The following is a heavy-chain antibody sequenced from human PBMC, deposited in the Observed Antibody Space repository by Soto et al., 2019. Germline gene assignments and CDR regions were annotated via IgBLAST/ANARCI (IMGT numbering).Heavy chain of an antibody. D-gene: IGHD6-6*01. J-gene: IGHJ4*02. Sequence: QVQLVESGGGLVKPGGSLRLSCAASEFTFSDYYMSWIRQAPGKGLEWGSYISSSGGTMYYADSVKGRFTISRDNAKNSLYLQMNSLRAEDTAVYYCARSSSSWIGLFDYWGQGTLVTVFS. V-gene: IGHV3-11*01. CDR2: ISSSGGTM. CDR3: ARSSSSWIGLFDY. CDR1: EFTFSDYY.